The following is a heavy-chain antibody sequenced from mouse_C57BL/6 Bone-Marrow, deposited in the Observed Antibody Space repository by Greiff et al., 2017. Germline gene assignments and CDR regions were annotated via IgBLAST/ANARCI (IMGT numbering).Heavy chain of an antibody. V-gene: IGHV14-4*01. CDR1: GFNIKDDY. CDR2: IDPENGDT. J-gene: IGHJ2*01. CDR3: TTTLSTGPYFAY. Sequence: VQLKQSGAELVRPGASVKLSCTASGFNIKDDYMHWVKQRPEQGLEWIGWIDPENGDTEYASKFQGKATITADTSSNTAYLQLSSLTSEDTAVYYCTTTLSTGPYFAYWGQGTTLTVSS. D-gene: IGHD2-1*01.